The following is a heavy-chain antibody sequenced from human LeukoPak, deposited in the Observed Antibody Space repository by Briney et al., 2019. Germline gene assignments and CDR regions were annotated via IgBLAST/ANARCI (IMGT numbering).Heavy chain of an antibody. V-gene: IGHV4-34*01. CDR3: ARRLPIVATFFDY. D-gene: IGHD5-12*01. CDR1: GGSFSGYY. CDR2: INHSGST. Sequence: SETLSLTCAVYGGSFSGYYWSWIRQPPGKGLEWIGEINHSGSTNYNPSLKSRFTISVDTSKNQFSLKLSSVTAADTAVYYCARRLPIVATFFDYWGQGTLVTVSS. J-gene: IGHJ4*02.